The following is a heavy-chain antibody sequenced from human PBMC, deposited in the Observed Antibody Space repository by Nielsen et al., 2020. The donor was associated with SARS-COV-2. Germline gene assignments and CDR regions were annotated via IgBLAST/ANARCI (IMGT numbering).Heavy chain of an antibody. CDR2: IYYSGST. CDR1: SGSLSSYY. D-gene: IGHD3-10*01. J-gene: IGHJ4*02. Sequence: SETLSLTCTVSSGSLSSYYWSWIRQPPGKGLEWIGYIYYSGSTNYNPSLKSRVTISVDTSKNQFSLKLSSVTAAATAVYYCAGHFDYGSGSYPFDYCGQGTLVTVSS. V-gene: IGHV4-59*08. CDR3: AGHFDYGSGSYPFDY.